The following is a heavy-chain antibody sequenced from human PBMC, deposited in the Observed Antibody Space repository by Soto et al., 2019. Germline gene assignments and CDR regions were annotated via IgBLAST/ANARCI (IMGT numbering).Heavy chain of an antibody. V-gene: IGHV1-8*01. CDR2: MNPNRGNT. CDR1: GYTFTSYD. J-gene: IGHJ6*02. D-gene: IGHD3-10*01. Sequence: PSVKVSCKASGYTFTSYDINWVRQATGQGLEWMGWMNPNRGNTGYAQKFQGRVTMTRNTAISTAYMELSSLRSEDTAVYYSARERSGSHMVAWGQGITVTVS. CDR3: ARERSGSHMVA.